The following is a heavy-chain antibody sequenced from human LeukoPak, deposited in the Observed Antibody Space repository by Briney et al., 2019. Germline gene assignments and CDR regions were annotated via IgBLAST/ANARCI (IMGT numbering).Heavy chain of an antibody. CDR1: GVSFSGYY. J-gene: IGHJ6*02. D-gene: IGHD1-14*01. CDR2: INHGGST. V-gene: IGHV4-34*01. Sequence: EPLRLPCAVSGVSFSGYYWSWIRQPPGKGLEWVGEINHGGSTNYNAPPKRRVTTSVDTSKNQFSLKLSSATAADTAVYYCARGGIIVGSGGYYYGMDVWGQGTTVTVSS. CDR3: ARGGIIVGSGGYYYGMDV.